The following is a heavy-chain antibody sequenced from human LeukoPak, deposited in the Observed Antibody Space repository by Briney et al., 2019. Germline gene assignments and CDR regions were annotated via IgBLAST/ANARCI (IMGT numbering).Heavy chain of an antibody. D-gene: IGHD3-10*01. V-gene: IGHV5-51*01. Sequence: HGESLQISCKGSGYSFTSYWIGWVRQMPGKGLEWMGIIYPGDSDTRYSPSFQGQVTISADKSISTAYLQWSSLKASDTAMYYCARHTPPVLWFGESYHYYYYMDVWGKGTTVTVSS. CDR3: ARHTPPVLWFGESYHYYYYMDV. CDR2: IYPGDSDT. J-gene: IGHJ6*03. CDR1: GYSFTSYW.